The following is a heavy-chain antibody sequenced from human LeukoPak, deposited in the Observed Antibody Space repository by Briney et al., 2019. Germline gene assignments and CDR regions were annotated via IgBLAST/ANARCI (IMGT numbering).Heavy chain of an antibody. Sequence: GGSLRLSCAASGFTFSSYGMHWVRQAPGKGLEWVAVIWYDGSNKYYADSVKGRFTISRDNSKNTLYLQMNSLRAEDTAVYYCAKGSHSSGYYIFDYWGQGTLVTVSS. D-gene: IGHD3-22*01. CDR1: GFTFSSYG. CDR2: IWYDGSNK. V-gene: IGHV3-33*06. J-gene: IGHJ4*02. CDR3: AKGSHSSGYYIFDY.